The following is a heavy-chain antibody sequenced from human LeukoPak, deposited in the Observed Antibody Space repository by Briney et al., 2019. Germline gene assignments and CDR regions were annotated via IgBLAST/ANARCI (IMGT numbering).Heavy chain of an antibody. CDR2: IYYSGST. V-gene: IGHV4-59*01. D-gene: IGHD6-19*01. Sequence: SETLSLTCTVSGGSISSYYWSWIRQPPGKGLEWIGYIYYSGSTNYNPSLKSRVTISVDTSKNQFSLKLSSVTAADTAVYYCGRVPYSSGWCPFDYWGQGTLVTVSS. CDR1: GGSISSYY. CDR3: GRVPYSSGWCPFDY. J-gene: IGHJ4*02.